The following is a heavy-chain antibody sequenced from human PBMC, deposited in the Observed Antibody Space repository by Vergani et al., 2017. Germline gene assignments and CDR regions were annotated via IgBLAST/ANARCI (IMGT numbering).Heavy chain of an antibody. CDR1: GGSISSSSYY. CDR2: IYYSGST. Sequence: QLQLQESGPGLVKPSETLSLTCTVSGGSISSSSYYWGWIRQPPGKGLEWIGCIYYSGSTYYNPSLKSRVTISVDMSKNQFSLKLSSVTAADTALYYCARDRGAGIVVVIAMRGYYFDYWGQGTLVTVSS. D-gene: IGHD2-21*01. CDR3: ARDRGAGIVVVIAMRGYYFDY. J-gene: IGHJ4*02. V-gene: IGHV4-39*07.